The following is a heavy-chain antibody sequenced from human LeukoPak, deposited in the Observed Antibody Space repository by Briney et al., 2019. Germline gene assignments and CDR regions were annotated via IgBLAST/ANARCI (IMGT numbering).Heavy chain of an antibody. Sequence: GGSLRLSCAAAGFTFSNYAMSWVRQAPGKGLEWVSSISGSDGSTYYANSVKGRFTISRDNSKNTLYLQMNSLRAEDTAVYYCANQLRSYYYYYMDVWGKGTTVTVSS. CDR2: ISGSDGST. CDR1: GFTFSNYA. J-gene: IGHJ6*03. CDR3: ANQLRSYYYYYMDV. D-gene: IGHD1-7*01. V-gene: IGHV3-23*01.